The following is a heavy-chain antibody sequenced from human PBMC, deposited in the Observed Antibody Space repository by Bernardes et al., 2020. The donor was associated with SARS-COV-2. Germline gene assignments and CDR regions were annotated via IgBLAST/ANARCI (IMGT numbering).Heavy chain of an antibody. CDR1: GGSISSGGYY. D-gene: IGHD3-3*01. CDR3: ARIFSTVQRELYYYYMDV. V-gene: IGHV4-31*01. CDR2: IYYSGST. Sequence: SETLSLTCTVSGGSISSGGYYWSWIRQHPGKGLEWIGYIYYSGSTYYNPSLKSLVTISVDTSKNQFSLKLSSVTAADTAVYYCARIFSTVQRELYYYYMDVWGKGTTVTVSS. J-gene: IGHJ6*03.